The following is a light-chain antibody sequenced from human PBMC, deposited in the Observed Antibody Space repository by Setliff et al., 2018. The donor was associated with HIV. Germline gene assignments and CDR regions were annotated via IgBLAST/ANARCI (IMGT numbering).Light chain of an antibody. V-gene: IGKV1-NL1*01. CDR2: AAS. J-gene: IGKJ1*01. CDR1: LGINNC. Sequence: DIQMTQSPSSLSASVGDRVTITCRASLGINNCLAWYQRKPGKVPTVLLYAASRLESGVPSRFSGSGSGTDYTLTISSLQPEDFASYYCQQYYSTPTVGQGTKVDIK. CDR3: QQYYSTPT.